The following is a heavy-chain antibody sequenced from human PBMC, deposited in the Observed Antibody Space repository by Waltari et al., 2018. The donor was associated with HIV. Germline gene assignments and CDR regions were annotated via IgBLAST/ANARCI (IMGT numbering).Heavy chain of an antibody. CDR1: GFPLRCYW. Sequence: EVRLVESGGGLVQPGGSLRLFCAASGFPLRCYWMHWVRQAPGKGLVWVSRINSDGSTTSYADSVKGRFTISRDNAKNTLYLQMNSLRAEDTAVYYCAKGGANPIDFWGQGTLVTVSS. CDR3: AKGGANPIDF. V-gene: IGHV3-74*01. J-gene: IGHJ4*02. D-gene: IGHD1-26*01. CDR2: INSDGSTT.